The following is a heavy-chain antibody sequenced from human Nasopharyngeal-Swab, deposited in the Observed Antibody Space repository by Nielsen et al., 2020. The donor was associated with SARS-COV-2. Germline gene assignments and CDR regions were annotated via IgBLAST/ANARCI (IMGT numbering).Heavy chain of an antibody. V-gene: IGHV3-30-3*01. J-gene: IGHJ5*02. Sequence: GESLKISCAASGFTFSSYAMHWVRQAPGKGLEWVPVISYDGSNKYYADSVKGRFTISRDNSKNTLYLQMNSLRAEDTAVYYCARDAALLWFGELGGWFDPWGQGTLVTVSS. CDR3: ARDAALLWFGELGGWFDP. CDR1: GFTFSSYA. CDR2: ISYDGSNK. D-gene: IGHD3-10*01.